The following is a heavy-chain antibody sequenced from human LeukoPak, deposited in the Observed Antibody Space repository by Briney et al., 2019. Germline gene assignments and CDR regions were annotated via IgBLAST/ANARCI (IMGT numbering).Heavy chain of an antibody. CDR2: INTDGSST. V-gene: IGHV3-74*01. D-gene: IGHD6-19*01. CDR3: ARGYSSGWYLLDY. CDR1: GFTFSSYW. Sequence: GGSLRLSCAASGFTFSSYWMHWVRQAPGKGLVWVSRINTDGSSTSYADSVKGRFTISRDNAKNTLYLQMNSLRAEDTAVYYCARGYSSGWYLLDYWGQGTLVTVSS. J-gene: IGHJ4*02.